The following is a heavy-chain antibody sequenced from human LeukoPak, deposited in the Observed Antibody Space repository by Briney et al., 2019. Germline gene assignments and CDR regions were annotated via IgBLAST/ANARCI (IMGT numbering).Heavy chain of an antibody. J-gene: IGHJ4*02. CDR2: INHSGST. V-gene: IGHV4-34*01. CDR3: ARVGAGEGLYYYDSSGYQGFNYVDY. CDR1: GGSFSGYY. D-gene: IGHD3-22*01. Sequence: SETLSLTCAVYGGSFSGYYWSWIRQPPGKGLEWIGEINHSGSTNYNPSLKSRVTISVDASKNQFSLKLSSVTAADTAVYYCARVGAGEGLYYYDSSGYQGFNYVDYWGQGTLVTVSS.